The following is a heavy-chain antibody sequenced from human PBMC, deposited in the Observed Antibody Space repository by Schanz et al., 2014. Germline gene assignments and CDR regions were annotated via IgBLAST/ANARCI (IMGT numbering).Heavy chain of an antibody. Sequence: VQLMESGGGLVKPGGSLRLSCVASGFTLSSYGMHWVRQAPGKGLEWVAFINSDGTKRFYADSVKGRFTISRDNSKNTLFLQMNSLRAEDTAVYYCARDHTTESYYSAGPPIDYWGQGTLLTVSS. V-gene: IGHV3-33*08. J-gene: IGHJ4*02. CDR1: GFTLSSYG. D-gene: IGHD1-26*01. CDR3: ARDHTTESYYSAGPPIDY. CDR2: INSDGTKR.